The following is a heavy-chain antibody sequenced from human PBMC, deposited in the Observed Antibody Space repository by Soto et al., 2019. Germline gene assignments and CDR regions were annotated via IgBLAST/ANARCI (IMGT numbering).Heavy chain of an antibody. D-gene: IGHD3-10*01. CDR1: GFTFSSYA. CDR2: IPYDGSNK. CDR3: ARGDLWCGELFHYFSGMGV. J-gene: IGHJ6*02. V-gene: IGHV3-30-3*01. Sequence: GGSLRLSGAASGFTFSSYAMHWVRQAPGKGLEWVAVIPYDGSNKYYAESVQGLFTISRDNSKNTLYLQMNSLSAEDTDVYYYARGDLWCGELFHYFSGMGVCSQGTRV.